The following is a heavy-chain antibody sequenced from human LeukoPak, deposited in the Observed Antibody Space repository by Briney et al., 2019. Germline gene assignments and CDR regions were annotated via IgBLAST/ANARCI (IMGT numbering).Heavy chain of an antibody. CDR1: GGSFSGYY. CDR3: ARGQTPRNYYYYGMDV. D-gene: IGHD4-23*01. V-gene: IGHV4-34*01. Sequence: SETLSLTCAVYGGSFSGYYWSWIRQPPGKGLEWIGEINHCGSTNYNPSLKSRVTISLDTSKNQFSLKLSSVTAADTAVYYCARGQTPRNYYYYGMDVWGQGTTVTVSS. J-gene: IGHJ6*02. CDR2: INHCGST.